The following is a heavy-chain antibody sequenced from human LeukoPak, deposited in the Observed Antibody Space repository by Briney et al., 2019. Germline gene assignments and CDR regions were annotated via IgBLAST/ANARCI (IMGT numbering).Heavy chain of an antibody. Sequence: ASVKVSCKASGYTFTSYDINCVRQATGQGLEWMGWMNPNSGNTGYAQKFQGRVTMTRNTSISTAYMELSSLRSEDTAVYYCARGFSMVRGVIVGYWGQGTLVTVSS. CDR2: MNPNSGNT. J-gene: IGHJ4*02. CDR1: GYTFTSYD. CDR3: ARGFSMVRGVIVGY. D-gene: IGHD3-10*01. V-gene: IGHV1-8*01.